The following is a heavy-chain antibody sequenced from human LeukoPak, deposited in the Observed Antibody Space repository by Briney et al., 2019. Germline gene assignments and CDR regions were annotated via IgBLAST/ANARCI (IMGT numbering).Heavy chain of an antibody. CDR1: GYTFTYRY. CDR2: IAPFNGNT. CDR3: ATTTYYYDSSGYTPDAFDI. Sequence: SVKVSCKASGYTFTYRYLHWVRQAPRQALEWMGWIAPFNGNTNYAQKFQDRVTITRHRSMSTAYMELSSLRSEDTAMYYCATTTYYYDSSGYTPDAFDIWGQGTMVTVSS. J-gene: IGHJ3*02. V-gene: IGHV1-45*03. D-gene: IGHD3-22*01.